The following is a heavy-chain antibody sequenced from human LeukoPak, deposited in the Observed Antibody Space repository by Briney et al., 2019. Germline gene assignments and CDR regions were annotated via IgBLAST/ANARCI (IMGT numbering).Heavy chain of an antibody. CDR1: GGSISSGSYY. V-gene: IGHV4-61*02. J-gene: IGHJ6*03. CDR2: IYTSGST. CDR3: ARDHFDGDTAMIYYYYYYMDV. Sequence: SQTLSLTCTVSGGSISSGSYYWSWIRQPAGKGLEWIGRIYTSGSTNYNPSLKSRVTISVDTSKNQFSLKLSSVTAADTAVYYCARDHFDGDTAMIYYYYYYMDVWGKGTTVTVSS. D-gene: IGHD5-18*01.